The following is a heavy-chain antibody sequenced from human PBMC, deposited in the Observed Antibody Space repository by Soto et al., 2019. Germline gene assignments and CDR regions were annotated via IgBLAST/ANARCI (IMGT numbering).Heavy chain of an antibody. CDR3: ARGDHYYGLNY. CDR1: GGSFSGYY. D-gene: IGHD3-10*01. V-gene: IGHV4-34*01. J-gene: IGHJ4*02. Sequence: LSLTCAVYGGSFSGYYWSWIRQPPGKGLEWIGEINHSGSTNYNPSLKSRVTISVDTSKNQFSLKLSSVTAADTAVYYCARGDHYYGLNYWGQGTLVTVSS. CDR2: INHSGST.